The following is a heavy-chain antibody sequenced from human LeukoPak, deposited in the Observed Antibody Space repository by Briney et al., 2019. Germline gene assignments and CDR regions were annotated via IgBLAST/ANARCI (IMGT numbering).Heavy chain of an antibody. J-gene: IGHJ4*02. CDR2: IYYSGST. V-gene: IGHV4-39*01. Sequence: SETLSLTCTVSGGSISSSSYYWGWIRQPPGKGLEWIGSIYYSGSTYYNPSLKSRVTISVDTSKNQFSLKLSSVTAADTAVYYCARRTSYTFTVTSPFDYWGQGTLVTVSS. CDR1: GGSISSSSYY. D-gene: IGHD4-17*01. CDR3: ARRTSYTFTVTSPFDY.